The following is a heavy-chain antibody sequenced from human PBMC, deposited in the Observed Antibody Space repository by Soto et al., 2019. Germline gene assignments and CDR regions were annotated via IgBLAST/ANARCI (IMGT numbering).Heavy chain of an antibody. CDR3: ARRWGRTFDY. D-gene: IGHD7-27*01. Sequence: ASETLSLTCSVSGVSVSDYHWTWIRLTPKKELQWIGFIHYNGRTDSSPSLKSRVTISLDMSKNHVSLILKSVNIADSAVYYCARRWGRTFDYWGQGTLVTVSS. CDR1: GVSVSDYH. V-gene: IGHV4-59*02. J-gene: IGHJ4*02. CDR2: IHYNGRT.